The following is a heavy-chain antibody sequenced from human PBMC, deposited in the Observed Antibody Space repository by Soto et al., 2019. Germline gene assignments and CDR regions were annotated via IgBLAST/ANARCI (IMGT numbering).Heavy chain of an antibody. V-gene: IGHV3-23*01. CDR1: GFTFSSYA. D-gene: IGHD1-26*01. J-gene: IGHJ4*02. CDR2: ISGSGGST. Sequence: PGGSLRLSCAASGFTFSSYAMSWVRQAPGKGLEWVSAISGSGGSTYYADSVKGRFTISRDNSKNTLYLQMNSLRAEDTAVYYCARHTRGSRQRGFDYWGQGTPVTVSS. CDR3: ARHTRGSRQRGFDY.